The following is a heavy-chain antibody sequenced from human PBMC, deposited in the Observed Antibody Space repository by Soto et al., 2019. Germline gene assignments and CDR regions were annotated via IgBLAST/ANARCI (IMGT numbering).Heavy chain of an antibody. CDR3: ARGLSSNSWSCDY. V-gene: IGHV3-30-3*01. CDR2: ISYDGSNK. Sequence: QVQLVESGGGVVQPGRSLRLSCAASGFTFSSYAMHWVRQAPGKGLEWVAVISYDGSNKYYADSVKGRFTISRDNSKNTLYLQMNSLRAEDSAMSYSARGLSSNSWSCDYWGQGTLVTVSS. D-gene: IGHD6-13*01. CDR1: GFTFSSYA. J-gene: IGHJ4*02.